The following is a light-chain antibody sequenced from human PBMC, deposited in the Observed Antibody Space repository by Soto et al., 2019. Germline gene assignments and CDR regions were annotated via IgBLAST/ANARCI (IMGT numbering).Light chain of an antibody. J-gene: IGKJ4*01. Sequence: EIVLTQSPGTLSLSPGERATLSCRASQSVNSNYLAWYQQKPGQAPRLHIKGASSRATGIPDRFSGSGSGTDFTLTISRLEPEDFAVYYCQQYSNSPPLTFGGGTKVEIK. CDR1: QSVNSNY. V-gene: IGKV3-20*01. CDR3: QQYSNSPPLT. CDR2: GAS.